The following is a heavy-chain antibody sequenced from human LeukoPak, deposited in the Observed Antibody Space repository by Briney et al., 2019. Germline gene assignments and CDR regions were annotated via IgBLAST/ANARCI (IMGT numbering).Heavy chain of an antibody. CDR1: GVSISSYY. Sequence: SETLSLTCTVSGVSISSYYWSWIRQPPGKGLEWIGYIYYSGSTNYNPSLKSRVTISRDTSKNQFSLKLSSVTAADTAVYYCARGGLAVPDYWGQGTLVTVSS. D-gene: IGHD3-10*01. CDR3: ARGGLAVPDY. J-gene: IGHJ4*02. CDR2: IYYSGST. V-gene: IGHV4-59*01.